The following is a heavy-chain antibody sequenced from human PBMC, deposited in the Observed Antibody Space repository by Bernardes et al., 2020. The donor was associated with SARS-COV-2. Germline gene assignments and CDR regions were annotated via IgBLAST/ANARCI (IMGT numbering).Heavy chain of an antibody. CDR3: AKDGGDNGNYGWRFDP. V-gene: IGHV3-23*01. CDR1: GFIFSSSA. J-gene: IGHJ5*02. D-gene: IGHD4-17*01. Sequence: GGSLRLSCATSGFIFSSSAMNWVRQPPGKGLEWVSSISYSGGSTYSADSVKGRFTISRDNSKNTLYLQMNSLRAEDTAVYYCAKDGGDNGNYGWRFDPWGQGTLVTVSS. CDR2: ISYSGGST.